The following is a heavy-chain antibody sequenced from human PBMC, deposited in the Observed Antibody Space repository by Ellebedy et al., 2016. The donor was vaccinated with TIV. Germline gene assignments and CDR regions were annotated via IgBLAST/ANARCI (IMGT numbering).Heavy chain of an antibody. CDR1: GYTFTSYY. Sequence: AASVKVSCKASGYTFTSYYIHWVRQAPGQGLEWMGIINPSAGTTTYAQKFQGRVTMTRDTSTSTVYMELSSLRSEDTAVFYCARRPLSSSRYYYGMDVWGQGTTVTVSS. CDR2: INPSAGTT. CDR3: ARRPLSSSRYYYGMDV. D-gene: IGHD6-6*01. J-gene: IGHJ6*02. V-gene: IGHV1-46*01.